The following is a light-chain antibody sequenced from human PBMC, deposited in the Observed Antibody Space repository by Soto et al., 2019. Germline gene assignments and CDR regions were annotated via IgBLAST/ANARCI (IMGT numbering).Light chain of an antibody. V-gene: IGKV3-11*01. J-gene: IGKJ1*01. CDR2: DAS. CDR1: QSVSSY. CDR3: QHRSNCPRT. Sequence: EIVLTQSPATLSLSPVERATLSCRASQSVSSYLAWYQQKPGQAPRLLXHDASNRDTGIPARLSGSGSGTHFTLTISRIEPEDFVVYYCQHRSNCPRTFGQGNKVDIK.